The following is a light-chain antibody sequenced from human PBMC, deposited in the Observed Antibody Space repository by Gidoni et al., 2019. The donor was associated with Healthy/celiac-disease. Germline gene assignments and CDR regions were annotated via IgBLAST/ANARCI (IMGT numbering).Light chain of an antibody. CDR2: KDS. J-gene: IGLJ2*01. Sequence: SYELTQPPSVSVSPGQTARITCSGDALPKHYAYWYQQKPGQAPVLVIYKDSERPSGIPERFSGSSSWTTVTLTISGGQAEDEADYYCQSADSSGTYVVFGGGTKLTVL. CDR3: QSADSSGTYVV. V-gene: IGLV3-25*03. CDR1: ALPKHY.